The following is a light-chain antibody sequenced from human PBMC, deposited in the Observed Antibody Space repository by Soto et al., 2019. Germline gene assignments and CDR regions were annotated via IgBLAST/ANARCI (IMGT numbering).Light chain of an antibody. CDR1: SSDVGGYNY. CDR3: NSYTSSSTFV. V-gene: IGLV2-14*01. CDR2: GVT. Sequence: QSALTQPASVSGSPGQSITISCTGTSSDVGGYNYVSWFQQHPGNAPKLMVYGVTNRPSGVSNRFSGSRSGNTASLTISGLQSEDEAEYYCNSYTSSSTFVFGTGTKLTVL. J-gene: IGLJ1*01.